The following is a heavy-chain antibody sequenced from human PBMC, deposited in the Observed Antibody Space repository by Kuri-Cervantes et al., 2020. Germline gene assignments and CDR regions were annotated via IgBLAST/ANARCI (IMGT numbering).Heavy chain of an antibody. J-gene: IGHJ4*02. D-gene: IGHD5-12*01. CDR1: GYTFTSYA. CDR3: ARSWNGYALEFDY. Sequence: GGSLRLSCAASGYTFTSYAMHWVRQAPGQRLEWMGWINAGNGNTKYSQKFQGRVTITRDTSASTAYMELSSLRSEDTAVYYCARSWNGYALEFDYWGQGTLVTVSS. V-gene: IGHV1-3*01. CDR2: INAGNGNT.